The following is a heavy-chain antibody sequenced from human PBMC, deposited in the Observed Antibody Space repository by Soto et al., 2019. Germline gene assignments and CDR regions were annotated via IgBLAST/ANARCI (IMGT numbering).Heavy chain of an antibody. J-gene: IGHJ6*02. CDR1: GFTFSNYG. V-gene: IGHV3-23*01. CDR3: AREGYSYGYIYYGMDV. Sequence: GGSLRLSCAGSGFTFSNYGMSWGRQAPGQGLEWVTSMTDSGDRTEYAYSVKGRFTISRDNSKNTLYLQMTSLRSEDTAVYYCAREGYSYGYIYYGMDVWGQGTTVTVSS. D-gene: IGHD5-18*01. CDR2: MTDSGDRT.